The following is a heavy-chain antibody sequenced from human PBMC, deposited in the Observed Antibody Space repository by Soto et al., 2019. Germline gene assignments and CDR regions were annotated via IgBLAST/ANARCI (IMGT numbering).Heavy chain of an antibody. V-gene: IGHV1-18*01. D-gene: IGHD5-12*01. CDR1: GYTFTSYG. Sequence: ASVKVSCKASGYTFTSYGISWVRQAPGQGLEWMGWISAYNGNTNYAQKLQGRVTMTTDTSTSTAYMELRSLRSDDTAVYYCARDPTQDPYSGYDCWFDPWGQGTLVTVSS. CDR3: ARDPTQDPYSGYDCWFDP. J-gene: IGHJ5*02. CDR2: ISAYNGNT.